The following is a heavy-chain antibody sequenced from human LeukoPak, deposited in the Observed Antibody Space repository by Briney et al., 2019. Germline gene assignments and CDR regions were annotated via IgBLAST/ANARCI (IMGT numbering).Heavy chain of an antibody. J-gene: IGHJ3*01. Sequence: SETLSLTCTVSGGSINAFYWSWIRQPPGKGLEWIAYVRANGENNYNPSLKSRVAISLDTANSQISLRLNFVTAADPAIYYCARQPANTAAFYVWGQGTMVTVSS. D-gene: IGHD5-18*01. CDR3: ARQPANTAAFYV. V-gene: IGHV4-4*08. CDR1: GGSINAFY. CDR2: VRANGEN.